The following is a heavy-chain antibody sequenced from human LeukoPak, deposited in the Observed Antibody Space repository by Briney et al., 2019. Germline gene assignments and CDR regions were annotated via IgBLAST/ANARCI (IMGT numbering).Heavy chain of an antibody. CDR1: GFTFSSYE. CDR3: ASSRGYSYGYRLFPFDY. V-gene: IGHV3-48*01. J-gene: IGHJ4*02. CDR2: ISSSSSTI. D-gene: IGHD5-18*01. Sequence: GGSLRLSCAASGFTFSSYEMNWVRQAPGKGLEWVSYISSSSSTIYYADSVKGRFTISRDNAKNSLYLQMNSLRAEDTAVYYCASSRGYSYGYRLFPFDYWGQGTLVTVSS.